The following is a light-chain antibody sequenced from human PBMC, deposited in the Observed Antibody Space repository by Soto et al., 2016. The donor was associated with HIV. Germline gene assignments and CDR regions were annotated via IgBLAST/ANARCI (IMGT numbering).Light chain of an antibody. CDR1: SLRSYY. CDR3: NSRDSSGNHLNVV. Sequence: SSELTQDPAVSVALGQTVRITCQGDSLRSYYASWYQQKPGQAPVLVIYGKNNRPSGIPDRFSGSSSGNTASLTITGAQAEDEADYYCNSRDSSGNHLNVVFGGGTQADRP. J-gene: IGLJ2*01. V-gene: IGLV3-19*01. CDR2: GKN.